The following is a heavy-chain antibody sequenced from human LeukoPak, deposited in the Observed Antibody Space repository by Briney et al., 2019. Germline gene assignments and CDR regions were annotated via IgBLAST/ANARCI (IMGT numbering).Heavy chain of an antibody. D-gene: IGHD5-24*01. CDR2: IYPGDSDT. J-gene: IGHJ4*02. V-gene: IGHV5-51*01. CDR1: GYSFTSYW. Sequence: GESLKISCKGSGYSFTSYWIGWVRQMPGKGLEWMGIIYPGDSDTRYSPSFQGQVTISADKSISTAYLQWSSLKAWDTAMYYCARVEMATITAYYFDYWGQGTLVTVSS. CDR3: ARVEMATITAYYFDY.